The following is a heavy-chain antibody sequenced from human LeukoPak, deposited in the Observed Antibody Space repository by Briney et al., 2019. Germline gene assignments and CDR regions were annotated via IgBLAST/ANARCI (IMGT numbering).Heavy chain of an antibody. CDR2: IYHSGST. CDR3: ARAGRRDYYGMDV. J-gene: IGHJ6*04. V-gene: IGHV4-30-2*01. Sequence: PSQTLSLTCAVSGGSISSGGYSWSGIRQPPGKGLEWIGYIYHSGSTYYNPSLKSRVTISVDRSKNQFSLKLSSVTAADTAVYYCARAGRRDYYGMDVWGKGATVTVSS. D-gene: IGHD1-1*01. CDR1: GGSISSGGYS.